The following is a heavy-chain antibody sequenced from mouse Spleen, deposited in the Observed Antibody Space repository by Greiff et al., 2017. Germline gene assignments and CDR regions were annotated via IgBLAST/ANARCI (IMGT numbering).Heavy chain of an antibody. J-gene: IGHJ2*01. CDR2: INYDGSST. CDR1: GFTFSDYY. CDR3: ARGVLNWDVGGFDY. D-gene: IGHD4-1*01. Sequence: EVMLVESEGGLVQPGSSMKLSCTASGFTFSDYYMAWVRQVPEKGLEWVANINYDGSSTYYLDSLKSRFIISRDNAKNILYLQMSSLKSEDTATYYCARGVLNWDVGGFDYWGQGTTLTVSS. V-gene: IGHV5-16*01.